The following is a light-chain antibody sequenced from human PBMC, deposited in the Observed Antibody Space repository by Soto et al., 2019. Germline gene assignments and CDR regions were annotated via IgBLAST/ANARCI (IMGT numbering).Light chain of an antibody. Sequence: EIVLTQSPGTLSLSPGERATLSCRASQSVSSSHLAWYQQNPGQAPRLLIYGATSRATGIPDRFSGSGSGTDFTLTISRLEPEDFATYYCLQKYFYPFTFGPGTKVDIK. CDR3: LQKYFYPFT. CDR2: GAT. J-gene: IGKJ3*01. CDR1: QSVSSSH. V-gene: IGKV3-20*01.